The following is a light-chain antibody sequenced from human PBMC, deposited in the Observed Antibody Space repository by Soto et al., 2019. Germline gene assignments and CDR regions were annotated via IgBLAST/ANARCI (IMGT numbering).Light chain of an antibody. V-gene: IGKV1-5*01. J-gene: IGKJ1*01. Sequence: DIQMTQSPSTLSASVGDRVTITCRASQSISTWLAWYQQTPGKAPKLLIYDASTLESGVPSTFSGSGSGTEFTLTISSRQPDDFATYYCQQYNSDPWTFGQGTKVDIK. CDR1: QSISTW. CDR3: QQYNSDPWT. CDR2: DAS.